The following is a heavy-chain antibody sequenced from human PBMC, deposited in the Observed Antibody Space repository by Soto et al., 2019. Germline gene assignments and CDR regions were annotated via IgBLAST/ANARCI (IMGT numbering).Heavy chain of an antibody. CDR3: ARVTTFYDILTSSYALNYFDY. V-gene: IGHV3-53*01. CDR2: IYAGGNT. J-gene: IGHJ4*02. D-gene: IGHD3-9*01. CDR1: GFSVTSNY. Sequence: VQLVESGGTLVQPGGSLRLSCAASGFSVTSNYMTWVRQAPGKGLECVSVIYAGGNTYYPDSVKGRFTISSDNSKNTLFLQMNNLRAEDTAVYYCARVTTFYDILTSSYALNYFDYWGQGIRVTVSS.